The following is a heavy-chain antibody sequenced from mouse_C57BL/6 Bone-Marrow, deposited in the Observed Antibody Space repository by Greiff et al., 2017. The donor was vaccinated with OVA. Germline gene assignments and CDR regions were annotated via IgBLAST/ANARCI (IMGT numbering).Heavy chain of an antibody. J-gene: IGHJ4*01. CDR2: IWRGGST. CDR1: GFSLTSYG. CDR3: AKFTTVVDYYAMDY. Sequence: VKLVESGPGLVQPSQSLSITCTVSGFSLTSYGVHWVRQSPGKGLEWLGVIWRGGSTDYNAAFMSRLSITKDNSKSQVFFKMNSLQADDTAIYYCAKFTTVVDYYAMDYWGQGTSVTVSS. V-gene: IGHV2-5*01. D-gene: IGHD1-1*01.